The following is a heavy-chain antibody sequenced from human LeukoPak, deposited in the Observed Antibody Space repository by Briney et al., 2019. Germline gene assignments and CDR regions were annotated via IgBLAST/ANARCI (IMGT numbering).Heavy chain of an antibody. V-gene: IGHV3-21*01. Sequence: GGSLRLSCVASGFTFSAYDMNWVRQAPGKGLEWVSAITSTSNHINYADSVKGRFTISRDSANNSLYLQMNSLRAEDTAVYYCARVYSANGYGSGYYDYWGQGTLVTVSS. D-gene: IGHD3-10*01. CDR3: ARVYSANGYGSGYYDY. CDR1: GFTFSAYD. J-gene: IGHJ4*02. CDR2: ITSTSNHI.